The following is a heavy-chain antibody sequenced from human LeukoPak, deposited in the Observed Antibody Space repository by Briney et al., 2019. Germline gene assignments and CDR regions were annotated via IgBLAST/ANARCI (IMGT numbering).Heavy chain of an antibody. CDR1: GFTFSSYA. Sequence: GGSLRLSCAASGFTFSSYAMSWVRQAPGKGLEWVSAISGSGGSTYYADSVKGRFTISRDNSKNSLYLQMNSLRAEDTALYYCARFPPDNSGSYYGAFDIWGQGTMVTVSS. CDR3: ARFPPDNSGSYYGAFDI. V-gene: IGHV3-23*01. J-gene: IGHJ3*02. D-gene: IGHD1-26*01. CDR2: ISGSGGST.